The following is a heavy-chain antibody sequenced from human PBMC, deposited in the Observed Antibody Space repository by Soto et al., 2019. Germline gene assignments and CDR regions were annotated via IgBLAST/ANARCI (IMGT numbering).Heavy chain of an antibody. Sequence: SETLSLTCTVSGGSISSGDYYWSWIRQPPGKGLEWIGYIYYSGSTYYNPSLKSRVTISVDTSKNQFSLKLSSVAAADTAVYYCARVLGSPDYDFWSGYYFDYWGQGTLVTVSS. CDR1: GGSISSGDYY. J-gene: IGHJ4*02. D-gene: IGHD3-3*01. V-gene: IGHV4-30-4*01. CDR2: IYYSGST. CDR3: ARVLGSPDYDFWSGYYFDY.